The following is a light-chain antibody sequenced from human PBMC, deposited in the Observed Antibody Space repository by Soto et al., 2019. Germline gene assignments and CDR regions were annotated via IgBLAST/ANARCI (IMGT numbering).Light chain of an antibody. CDR2: DAS. V-gene: IGKV1-9*01. J-gene: IGKJ5*01. Sequence: DIQLTQSPSLLSASIGDIVTITCRASHPISTFLAWDQQKPGKAPNLLIYDASTLQSGVPSRCSGSGSGTEFTLTISGRRPEDCAAYHSQQLATLRFTFGQGTRL. CDR3: QQLATLRFT. CDR1: HPISTF.